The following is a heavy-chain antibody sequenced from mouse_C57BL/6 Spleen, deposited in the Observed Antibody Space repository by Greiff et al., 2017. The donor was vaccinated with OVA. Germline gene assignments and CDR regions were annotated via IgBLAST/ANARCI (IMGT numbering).Heavy chain of an antibody. V-gene: IGHV5-12*01. CDR3: ARLRQLSLYYAMDY. CDR2: ISNGGGST. CDR1: GFTFSDYY. Sequence: EVHLVESGGGLVQPGGSLKLSCAASGFTFSDYYMYWVRQTPEKRLEWVAYISNGGGSTYYPDTVKGRFTISRDNAKNTLYLQMSRLKSEDTAMYYCARLRQLSLYYAMDYWGQGTSVTVSS. J-gene: IGHJ4*01. D-gene: IGHD3-2*02.